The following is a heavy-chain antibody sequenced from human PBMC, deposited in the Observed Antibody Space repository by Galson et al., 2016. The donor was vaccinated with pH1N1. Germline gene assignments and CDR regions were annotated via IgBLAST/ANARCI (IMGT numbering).Heavy chain of an antibody. J-gene: IGHJ4*01. CDR3: ARDLNWVLFEY. D-gene: IGHD3/OR15-3a*01. V-gene: IGHV3-74*01. CDR1: GFTFSTYW. CDR2: ITYDGSTT. Sequence: SLRLSCAASGFTFSTYWVHWVRQGPGQGLVWVARITYDGSTTAYADSVKGRFTISSDNAKNTLDLDMNSLSVEDTAVYDCARDLNWVLFEYWGLGTLATGSA.